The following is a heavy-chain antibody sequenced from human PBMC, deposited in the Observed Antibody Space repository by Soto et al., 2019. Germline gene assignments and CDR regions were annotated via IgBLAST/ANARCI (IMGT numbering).Heavy chain of an antibody. V-gene: IGHV5-51*01. J-gene: IGHJ4*02. CDR3: ARLVGAYDSYFDH. Sequence: GESLKISCKASGYAFARTWIGCVGQLPGKGLDWLGIIYPGDSETRYSPSFRGQVTFSVEMSIYTAYLQWSRLKTSEIAIYYCARLVGAYDSYFDHWGKGRWVTVSS. CDR2: IYPGDSET. CDR1: GYAFARTW. D-gene: IGHD5-12*01.